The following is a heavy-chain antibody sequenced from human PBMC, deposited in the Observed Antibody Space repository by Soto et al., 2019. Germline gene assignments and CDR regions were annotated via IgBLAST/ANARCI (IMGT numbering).Heavy chain of an antibody. V-gene: IGHV3-74*01. CDR3: AKAYGDRDAFDI. Sequence: GGSLRLSCAASGFTFSSYWMHWVRQAPGKGLVWVSRINSDGSSTSYADSVKGRFTISRDNAKNSLYLQMNSLRAEDTALYYCAKAYGDRDAFDIWGQGTMVTVSS. D-gene: IGHD4-17*01. J-gene: IGHJ3*02. CDR2: INSDGSST. CDR1: GFTFSSYW.